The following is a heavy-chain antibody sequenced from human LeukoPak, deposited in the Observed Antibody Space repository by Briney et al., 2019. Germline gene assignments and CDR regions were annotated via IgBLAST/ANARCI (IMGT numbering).Heavy chain of an antibody. CDR3: ARDPSSSSDSDF. Sequence: PSETLSLTCAVYGGSFSGYYWSWIRQPPGKGLEWIGEINHSGSTNYNPSLKSRVTISVDTSKNQFSLKLSSVTAADTAVYYCARDPSSSSDSDFWGQGTLVTVSS. CDR2: INHSGST. CDR1: GGSFSGYY. D-gene: IGHD6-6*01. V-gene: IGHV4-34*01. J-gene: IGHJ4*02.